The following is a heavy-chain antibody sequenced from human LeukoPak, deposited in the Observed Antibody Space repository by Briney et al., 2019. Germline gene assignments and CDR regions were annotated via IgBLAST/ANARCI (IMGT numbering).Heavy chain of an antibody. CDR3: MNPNHYGSGR. V-gene: IGHV3-64D*06. Sequence: PGGSLRLSCSVSGFSFSSYVLHWVRQAPGKGLESVSGISQNGDNTYYADSVKGRFTISKDNSENTLYLQMNSLRPEDTAVYYCMNPNHYGSGRWGQGILVTVSS. J-gene: IGHJ4*02. CDR2: ISQNGDNT. CDR1: GFSFSSYV. D-gene: IGHD3-10*01.